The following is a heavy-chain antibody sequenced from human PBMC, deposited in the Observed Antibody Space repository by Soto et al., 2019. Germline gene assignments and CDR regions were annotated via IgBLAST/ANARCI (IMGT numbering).Heavy chain of an antibody. D-gene: IGHD4-17*01. CDR3: ARGIYCDPPAFDM. CDR2: INMDGSRI. J-gene: IGHJ3*02. Sequence: EVQLVESGGGLVQPGGYLRLSCAASGFTFSSYWMHWVRQAPGKGLVWVSRINMDGSRINYADSVKGRFTISRDNAKSTLSLQMNSLSAEDTALYYCARGIYCDPPAFDMWGQGTMFTVSP. CDR1: GFTFSSYW. V-gene: IGHV3-74*01.